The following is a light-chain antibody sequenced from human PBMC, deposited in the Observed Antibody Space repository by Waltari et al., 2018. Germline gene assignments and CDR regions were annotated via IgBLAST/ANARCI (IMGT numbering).Light chain of an antibody. V-gene: IGLV2-14*03. J-gene: IGLJ1*01. CDR2: DVS. Sequence: QSALPQPAPVSGSPGQSITISCTGTSSHVGGYTYVSWYQQHPGKGPKLMTYDVSNRPSGVPNRFSGSKSGNTASLTISGLQAEDEADYYCSSYTSSNSYVFGTGTKVTVL. CDR1: SSHVGGYTY. CDR3: SSYTSSNSYV.